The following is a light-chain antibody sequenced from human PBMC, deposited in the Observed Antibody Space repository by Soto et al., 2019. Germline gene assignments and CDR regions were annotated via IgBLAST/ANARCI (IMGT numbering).Light chain of an antibody. CDR1: QSLSSSH. J-gene: IGKJ5*01. V-gene: IGKV3-20*01. CDR3: QQFCSCPWT. CDR2: GAS. Sequence: QSPGTVSLSPGEIATVACRASQSLSSSHLAWYQQKPGQAPRLLIYGASSRPTGIPDRFSGSGSGTDFTLTISSLQSEDFAVYYCQQFCSCPWTFGQGTRLEIK.